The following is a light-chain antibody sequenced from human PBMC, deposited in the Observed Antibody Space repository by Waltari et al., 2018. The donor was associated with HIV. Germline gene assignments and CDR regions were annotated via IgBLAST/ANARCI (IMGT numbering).Light chain of an antibody. CDR2: GAS. CDR1: QTIDTF. Sequence: DIQMTQSPSSLSASVGDRVTITCRASQTIDTFLNWYQQTPGKAPNLLIHGASSLQGCVPSRFSGSGSGTHFTLTISNLQPEDFAVYYCQQSYSSPLTFGGGTKVEVK. J-gene: IGKJ4*01. V-gene: IGKV1-39*01. CDR3: QQSYSSPLT.